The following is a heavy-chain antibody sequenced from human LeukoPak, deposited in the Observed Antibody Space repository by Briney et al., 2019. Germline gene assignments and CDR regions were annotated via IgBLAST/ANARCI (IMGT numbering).Heavy chain of an antibody. CDR3: TTGIVVVPAAMDRVDY. D-gene: IGHD2-2*01. Sequence: GGSLRLSCAASGFTFSNAWMCWVRQAPGKGLEWVGRIKSKTDGGTTDYAAPVKGRFTISRDDSKNTLYLQMNSLKTEDTAVYYCTTGIVVVPAAMDRVDYWGQGTLVTVSS. CDR2: IKSKTDGGTT. V-gene: IGHV3-15*01. J-gene: IGHJ4*02. CDR1: GFTFSNAW.